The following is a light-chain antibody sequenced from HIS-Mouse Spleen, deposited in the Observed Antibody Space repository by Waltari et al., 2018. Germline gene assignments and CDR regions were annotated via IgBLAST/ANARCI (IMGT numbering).Light chain of an antibody. J-gene: IGLJ2*01. CDR1: RLHVGSYKL. CDR3: CSYAGSSTFVV. Sequence: QSALTQPASVSGSPGQSITISCPGTRLHVGSYKLFPWYQQHPGKAPKLMIYEGSKRPSGVSNRFSGSKSGNTASLTISGLQAEDEADYYCCSYAGSSTFVVFGGGTKLTVL. V-gene: IGLV2-23*01. CDR2: EGS.